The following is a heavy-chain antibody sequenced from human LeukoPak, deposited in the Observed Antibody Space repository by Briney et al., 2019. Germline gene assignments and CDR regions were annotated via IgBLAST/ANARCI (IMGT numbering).Heavy chain of an antibody. J-gene: IGHJ6*03. CDR1: GGSISSYY. CDR2: IYYSGST. D-gene: IGHD3-3*01. Sequence: SETLSLTCTVSGGSISSYYWSWIRQPPGKGLEWIGYIYYSGSTNYNPSLKSRVTISVDTSKNQFSLKLSSVTAADTAVYYCARDLVPYYDFWSGYYNSPRDYYYYMDVWGKGTTVTVSS. CDR3: ARDLVPYYDFWSGYYNSPRDYYYYMDV. V-gene: IGHV4-59*01.